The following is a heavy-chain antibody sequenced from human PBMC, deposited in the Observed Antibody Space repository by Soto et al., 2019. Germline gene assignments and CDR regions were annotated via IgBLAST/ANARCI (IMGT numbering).Heavy chain of an antibody. Sequence: QLQLQESGPGLVKPSETLSLTCTVSGGSISSSSYYWGWIRQPPGKGLEWIGSIYYSGSTYYNPSLKSRVNISVDTSKNQASLRLSSVTAADTAVYYCARLVGYCSSTSCYEGNWFDPWGQGTLVTVSS. D-gene: IGHD2-2*01. CDR2: IYYSGST. V-gene: IGHV4-39*01. CDR1: GGSISSSSYY. CDR3: ARLVGYCSSTSCYEGNWFDP. J-gene: IGHJ5*02.